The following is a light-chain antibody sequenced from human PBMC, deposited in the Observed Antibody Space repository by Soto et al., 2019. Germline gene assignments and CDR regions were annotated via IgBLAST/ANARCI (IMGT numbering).Light chain of an antibody. CDR1: QSVSNNY. CDR2: GSS. V-gene: IGKV3-20*01. J-gene: IGKJ2*01. CDR3: QQYGSSPPYT. Sequence: EVVLTQSPGTLSLSPGERATLSCRASQSVSNNYFAWYQQKPGQAPRLLIFGSSDRATGIPDRFSCSGSGTDFTLTISRLELEDFAVYYCQQYGSSPPYTFGQGTKLEIK.